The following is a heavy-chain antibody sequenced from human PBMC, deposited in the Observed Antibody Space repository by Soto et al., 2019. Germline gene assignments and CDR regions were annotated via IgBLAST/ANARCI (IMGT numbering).Heavy chain of an antibody. CDR1: GGSISSYY. CDR3: ARPVTTMVAYWFDP. Sequence: QVQLQESGPGLVKPSETLSLTCTVSGGSISSYYWGWIRQPPGKGLEWIGSIYYSGSTYYNPSLKSRVTISVDTSKNQFSLKLSSVTAADTAVYYCARPVTTMVAYWFDPWGQGTLVTVSS. CDR2: IYYSGST. D-gene: IGHD4-17*01. V-gene: IGHV4-39*01. J-gene: IGHJ5*02.